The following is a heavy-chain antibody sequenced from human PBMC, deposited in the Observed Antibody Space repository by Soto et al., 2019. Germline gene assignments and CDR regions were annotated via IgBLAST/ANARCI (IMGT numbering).Heavy chain of an antibody. CDR2: IKSDGSTT. V-gene: IGHV3-74*01. D-gene: IGHD2-8*02. CDR3: ATELVTGY. Sequence: GGSLRLSCAASGFTFSSYWMHWVRQAPWEGLMWVSRIKSDGSTTHYADSVKGRFTISRDNAKNTLYLQMNSLRDDDSAVYYCATELVTGYWGQGTLVTVSS. CDR1: GFTFSSYW. J-gene: IGHJ4*02.